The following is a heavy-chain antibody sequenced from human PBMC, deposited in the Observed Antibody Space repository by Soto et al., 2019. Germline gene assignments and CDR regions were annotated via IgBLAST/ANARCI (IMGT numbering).Heavy chain of an antibody. CDR3: ARGEYTAEYSSSFYYYYGMDV. J-gene: IGHJ6*02. Sequence: ASVKVSCKASGYTFTSYYMHWVRQAPGQGLEWMGIINPSGGSTSYAQKFQGRVTMTRDTSTSTVYMELSSLRSEDTAVYYCARGEYTAEYSSSFYYYYGMDVWGQGTTVTVSS. V-gene: IGHV1-46*01. CDR2: INPSGGST. CDR1: GYTFTSYY. D-gene: IGHD6-6*01.